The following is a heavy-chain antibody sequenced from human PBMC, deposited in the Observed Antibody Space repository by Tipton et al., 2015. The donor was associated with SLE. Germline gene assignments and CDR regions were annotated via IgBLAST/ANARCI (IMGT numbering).Heavy chain of an antibody. CDR1: GGSIGTAY. D-gene: IGHD7-27*01. J-gene: IGHJ4*02. Sequence: TLSLTCTVSGGSIGTAYWSWIRQPPGKGLEWIGYIFYSGSTDYNPSLKSRVTMSIDTSKSQFSLKLSSVTAADTAVYYCARDEALGYFDSWGLGTLVTVSS. V-gene: IGHV4-59*01. CDR2: IFYSGST. CDR3: ARDEALGYFDS.